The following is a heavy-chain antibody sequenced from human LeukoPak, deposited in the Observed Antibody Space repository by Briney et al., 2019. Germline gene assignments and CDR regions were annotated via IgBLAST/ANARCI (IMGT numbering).Heavy chain of an antibody. CDR1: GGSISTDY. CDR3: ARAPTYCSGGSCYSHAFDI. CDR2: IYYSGST. Sequence: PSETLSLTCTVSGGSISTDYWSWVRQPPGKGLEWIGYIYYSGSTNYNPSLKSRVAISIDTSKNQFSLKLSSVTAADTAVYYCARAPTYCSGGSCYSHAFDIWGQGTMVTVSS. V-gene: IGHV4-59*12. J-gene: IGHJ3*02. D-gene: IGHD2-15*01.